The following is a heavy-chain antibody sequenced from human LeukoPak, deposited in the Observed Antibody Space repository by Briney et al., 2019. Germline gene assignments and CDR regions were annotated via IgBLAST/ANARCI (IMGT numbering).Heavy chain of an antibody. D-gene: IGHD3-22*01. CDR3: ARSPPYYDSSGYYYAYFDY. Sequence: GASVKVSCKASGGTFSSYAISWVRQAPGQGLEWMGGIIPIFGTANYAQKFQGRVTITADESTSTAYMELSSLRSEDTAVYYCARSPPYYDSSGYYYAYFDYWGQGTLVTVSS. J-gene: IGHJ4*02. CDR1: GGTFSSYA. V-gene: IGHV1-69*13. CDR2: IIPIFGTA.